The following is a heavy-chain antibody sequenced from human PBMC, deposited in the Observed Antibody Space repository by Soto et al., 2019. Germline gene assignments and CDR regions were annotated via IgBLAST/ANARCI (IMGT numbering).Heavy chain of an antibody. CDR1: GFSFRYYY. J-gene: IGHJ5*02. CDR3: ARDRLPMVVVVMGWFDP. CDR2: ISGSGNTI. D-gene: IGHD3-22*01. V-gene: IGHV3-11*01. Sequence: RLSCAASGFSFRYYYMSWIRQAPGKGLEWISYISGSGNTIYYADSVKGRFIISRDNAKNSLFLQMNSLRADDTAVYYCARDRLPMVVVVMGWFDPWGQGTLVTVSS.